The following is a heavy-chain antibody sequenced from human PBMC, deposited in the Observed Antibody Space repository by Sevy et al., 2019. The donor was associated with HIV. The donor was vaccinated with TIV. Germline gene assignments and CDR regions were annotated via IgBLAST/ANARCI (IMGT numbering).Heavy chain of an antibody. Sequence: GGSLRLSCAASGFTFSDFWMNWVRQAPGKGLEWVANINQDETKMYYVDSVKGRFTISRDNTENSLYLQMNGLRAEDTAVYYCVRAVGGGDAYWGQGTLVTVSS. CDR2: INQDETKM. CDR3: VRAVGGGDAY. CDR1: GFTFSDFW. V-gene: IGHV3-7*04. J-gene: IGHJ4*02. D-gene: IGHD2-21*02.